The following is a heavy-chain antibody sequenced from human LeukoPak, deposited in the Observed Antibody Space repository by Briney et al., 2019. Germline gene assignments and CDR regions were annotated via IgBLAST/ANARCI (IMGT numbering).Heavy chain of an antibody. CDR1: GYTFTVYY. J-gene: IGHJ6*03. CDR2: INPNSGGT. D-gene: IGHD5-24*01. Sequence: GASVKVSCKASGYTFTVYYMHWVRQAPGQGLEWMGWINPNSGGTNYAQKFQGRVTMTRDTSISTAYMELSRLRSDDTAVYYCARDGYNSYYYYYYYMDVWGKGTTVTISS. V-gene: IGHV1-2*02. CDR3: ARDGYNSYYYYYYYMDV.